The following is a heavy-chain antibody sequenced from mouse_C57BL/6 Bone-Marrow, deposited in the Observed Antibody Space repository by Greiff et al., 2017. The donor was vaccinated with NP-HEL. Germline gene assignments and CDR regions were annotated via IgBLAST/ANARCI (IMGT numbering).Heavy chain of an antibody. CDR2: IYPGSGST. Sequence: QVQLKESGAELVKPGASVKMSCKASGYTFTSYWITWVKQRPGQGLEWIGDIYPGSGSTNYNEKFKSKATLTVDTSSSTAYMQLSSLTSEDSAVYYCARQGSNLWYFDVWGTGTTVTVSS. CDR1: GYTFTSYW. CDR3: ARQGSNLWYFDV. V-gene: IGHV1-55*01. D-gene: IGHD1-1*01. J-gene: IGHJ1*03.